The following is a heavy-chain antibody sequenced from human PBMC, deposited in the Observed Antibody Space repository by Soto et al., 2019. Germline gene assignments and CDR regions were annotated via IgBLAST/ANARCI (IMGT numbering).Heavy chain of an antibody. Sequence: GGSLRLSCAASGFTFSSYAMSWVRQAPGKGLEWVSAISGSGGSTYYADSVKGRFTISRDNSKNTLYLQMNSLRAEDTAVYYCASIGWQLVRYYYYGMDVSGQGTTVTGSS. CDR2: ISGSGGST. CDR1: GFTFSSYA. D-gene: IGHD6-13*01. CDR3: ASIGWQLVRYYYYGMDV. J-gene: IGHJ6*02. V-gene: IGHV3-23*01.